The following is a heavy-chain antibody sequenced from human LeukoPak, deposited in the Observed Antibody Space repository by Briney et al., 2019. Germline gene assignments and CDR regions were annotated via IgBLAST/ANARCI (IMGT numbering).Heavy chain of an antibody. CDR3: ARGNWNYASFWFDP. V-gene: IGHV4-59*01. J-gene: IGHJ5*02. D-gene: IGHD1-7*01. CDR2: ISYSGST. CDR1: GGSISSYY. Sequence: SETLSLTCTVSGGSISSYYWSWIRQPPGKGREWIGYISYSGSTNYNPSLKSRVSRSVETSKNQFSLKLSSGTAADTAVYYCARGNWNYASFWFDPWGQGTLVTVSS.